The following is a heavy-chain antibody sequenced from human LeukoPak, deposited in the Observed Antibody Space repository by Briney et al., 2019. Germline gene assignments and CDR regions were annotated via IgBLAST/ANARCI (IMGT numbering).Heavy chain of an antibody. Sequence: GGSLRLSCAASGFTFSDHYIDWVRQAPGKGLDWVAFIHHDGSNKYYADSVRGRFTISRDNSENTLYLQMNSLRAEDTAVYYCARGGSYLSAFDIWGQGTMVTVSS. J-gene: IGHJ3*02. CDR2: IHHDGSNK. CDR3: ARGGSYLSAFDI. V-gene: IGHV3-30*02. D-gene: IGHD1-26*01. CDR1: GFTFSDHY.